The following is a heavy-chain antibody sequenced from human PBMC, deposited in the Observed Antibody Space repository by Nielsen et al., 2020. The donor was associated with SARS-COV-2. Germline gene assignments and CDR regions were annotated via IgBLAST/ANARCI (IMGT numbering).Heavy chain of an antibody. CDR2: IYYSGST. D-gene: IGHD2-2*02. CDR3: ASLPVVPAAISSYGSYYFDY. J-gene: IGHJ4*02. V-gene: IGHV4-39*01. Sequence: RQPPGKGLEWIGSIYYSGSTYYNPSLKSRVTVSVDTSKNQFSLKLSSVTVADTAVYYCASLPVVPAAISSYGSYYFDYWGQGTLVTVSS.